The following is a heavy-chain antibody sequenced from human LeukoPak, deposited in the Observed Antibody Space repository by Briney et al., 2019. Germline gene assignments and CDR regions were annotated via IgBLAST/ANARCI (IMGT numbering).Heavy chain of an antibody. V-gene: IGHV3-30*02. CDR2: IRYDGSNK. J-gene: IGHJ3*02. CDR1: GFTFSSYG. CDR3: AKVADGTMIVVAHDAFDI. D-gene: IGHD3-22*01. Sequence: GGSLRLSCAASGFTFSSYGMHWVRQAPGKGLEWVAFIRYDGSNKYYADSVKGRFTISRDNSKNTLYLQMNSLRAEDTAVYYCAKVADGTMIVVAHDAFDIWGQGTMVTVSS.